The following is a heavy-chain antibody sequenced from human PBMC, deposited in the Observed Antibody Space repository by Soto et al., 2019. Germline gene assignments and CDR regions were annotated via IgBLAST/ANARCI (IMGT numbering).Heavy chain of an antibody. V-gene: IGHV3-72*01. J-gene: IGHJ4*02. CDR2: IKNKANSYTT. CDR1: GFTFSAHY. D-gene: IGHD1-26*01. CDR3: ARVSLVGPSGGRYFDY. Sequence: EVQLVESGGGLVQPVGSLRLSCAASGFTFSAHYMDWVRQAPGKGLEWVGRIKNKANSYTTEYAASVEGRFTISREDSQNSLYLQMNSLKTEDTAVYYCARVSLVGPSGGRYFDYWGQGSQVAVSS.